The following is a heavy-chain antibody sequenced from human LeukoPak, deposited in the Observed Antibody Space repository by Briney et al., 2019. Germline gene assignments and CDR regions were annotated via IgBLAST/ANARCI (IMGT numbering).Heavy chain of an antibody. Sequence: GALRLSCAASGFTVSSNYMSWVRQAPGKGLEWDSVIYSGGSTYYADSVKGRFTISRDKSKNTLYLQMNSLRAEDTAVYYCARAVGTAMVTGFDYWGQGTLVTVSS. CDR3: ARAVGTAMVTGFDY. V-gene: IGHV3-53*01. CDR2: IYSGGST. D-gene: IGHD5-18*01. J-gene: IGHJ4*02. CDR1: GFTVSSNY.